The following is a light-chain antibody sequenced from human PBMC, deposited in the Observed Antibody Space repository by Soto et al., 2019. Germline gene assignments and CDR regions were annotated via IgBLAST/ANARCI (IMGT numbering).Light chain of an antibody. V-gene: IGLV2-8*01. CDR3: SSYVVSYNWV. J-gene: IGLJ3*02. CDR2: QVT. CDR1: SSDVGAYDF. Sequence: QSALTQPPSASGSPGQSVTISCTGTSSDVGAYDFVSWFQQHPGKAPKLIIYQVTKRPSGVPYRFSGSKSGNTASLTVSGLQAEDEADSSCSSYVVSYNWVFGGGTKLTVL.